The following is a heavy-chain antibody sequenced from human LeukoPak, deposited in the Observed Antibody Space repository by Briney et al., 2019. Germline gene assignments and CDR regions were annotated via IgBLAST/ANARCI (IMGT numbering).Heavy chain of an antibody. CDR1: GFTFSSYE. CDR2: ISSSGSTI. D-gene: IGHD6-13*01. Sequence: GGSLRLSCAASGFTFSSYEMNWVRQAPGKGLEWVSYISSSGSTIYYADSVKGRFTISRDNAKNSLYLQMNSLRAEDTAVYYCARDRMTAADWDWGQGTLVTVSS. CDR3: ARDRMTAADWD. V-gene: IGHV3-48*03. J-gene: IGHJ4*02.